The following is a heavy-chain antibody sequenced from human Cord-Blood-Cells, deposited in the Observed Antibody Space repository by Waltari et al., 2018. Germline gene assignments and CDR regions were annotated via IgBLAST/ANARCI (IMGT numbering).Heavy chain of an antibody. CDR1: GGSISSSSYY. Sequence: QLQLQESGPGLVKPSETLSLTCTVSGGSISSSSYYWGWIGQPPGKGLEWIGSIYYSGTTYYNPSLKSRVTISVDTSKNQFSLKLSAVTAADTAVYYCASLRHEGASSSSGVDYWGQGTLVTVSS. CDR2: IYYSGTT. D-gene: IGHD6-6*01. V-gene: IGHV4-39*01. J-gene: IGHJ4*02. CDR3: ASLRHEGASSSSGVDY.